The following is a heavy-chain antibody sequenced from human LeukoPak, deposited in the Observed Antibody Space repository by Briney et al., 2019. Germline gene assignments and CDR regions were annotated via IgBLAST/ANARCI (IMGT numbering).Heavy chain of an antibody. CDR1: GFTFSFYS. Sequence: GGSLRLSCAASGFTFSFYSMNWVRQAPGEGLEWVSYISSSDNTIHYADSVKGRFTISRDNAKNSLYLEMNSLRAEDTAVYYCARSIGAAYFDNWGQGTLVTVSS. CDR2: ISSSDNTI. D-gene: IGHD6-13*01. CDR3: ARSIGAAYFDN. J-gene: IGHJ4*02. V-gene: IGHV3-48*01.